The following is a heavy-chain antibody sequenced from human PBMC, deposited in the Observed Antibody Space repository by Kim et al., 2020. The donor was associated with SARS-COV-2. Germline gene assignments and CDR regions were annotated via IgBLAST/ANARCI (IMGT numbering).Heavy chain of an antibody. D-gene: IGHD2-21*01. CDR3: ARGPRGVVGLK. V-gene: IGHV4-34*01. CDR1: GGSFSGYY. J-gene: IGHJ4*02. Sequence: SETLSLTCAVYGGSFSGYYWSWIRQPPGKGLEWIGEINHSGSTNYNPSLKSRVTISVDTSKIQFSLKLSSVTAADTAVYYCARGPRGVVGLKWGQGTLVTVSS. CDR2: INHSGST.